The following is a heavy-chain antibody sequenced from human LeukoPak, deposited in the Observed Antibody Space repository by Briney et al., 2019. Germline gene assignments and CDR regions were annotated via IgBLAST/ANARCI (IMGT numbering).Heavy chain of an antibody. CDR3: ARGVIHYGDYYYYMDV. CDR1: VYTFTVYY. Sequence: ASVRVSCKASVYTFTVYYMHWVRQAPGQGREWMGWINPNSGGTNYAQKFQGRVTMTRDTSISTAYMELSRLRSDDTAVYYCARGVIHYGDYYYYMDVWGKGTPVTVSS. V-gene: IGHV1-2*02. CDR2: INPNSGGT. D-gene: IGHD4-17*01. J-gene: IGHJ6*03.